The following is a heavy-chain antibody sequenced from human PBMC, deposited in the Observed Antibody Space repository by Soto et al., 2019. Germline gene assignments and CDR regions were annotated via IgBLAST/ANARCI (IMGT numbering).Heavy chain of an antibody. CDR3: ARSKRDYDILTGYSSSPWFDP. CDR1: GGSISSGGYY. Sequence: PSETLSLTCTVSGGSISSGGYYWSWIRQHPGKGLEWIGYIYYSGSTYYNPSLKSRVTISVDTSKNQFSLKLSSVTAADTAVYYCARSKRDYDILTGYSSSPWFDPWGQGTLVTVSS. J-gene: IGHJ5*02. D-gene: IGHD3-9*01. V-gene: IGHV4-31*03. CDR2: IYYSGST.